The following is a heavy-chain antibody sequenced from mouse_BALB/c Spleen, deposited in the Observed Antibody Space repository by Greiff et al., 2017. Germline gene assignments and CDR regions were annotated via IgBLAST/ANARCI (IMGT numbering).Heavy chain of an antibody. V-gene: IGHV1-80*01. CDR2: IYPGDGDT. J-gene: IGHJ1*01. Sequence: QVQLQQSGAELVRPGSSVKISCKASGYAFSSYWMNWVKQRPGQGLEGIGQIYPGDGDTNYNGKFKGKATLNADKSTSTAYMQLSSLTSEDSAVYFCTRGRGSYWYFDVGGAGTPVTVSS. D-gene: IGHD1-1*01. CDR1: GYAFSSYW. CDR3: TRGRGSYWYFDV.